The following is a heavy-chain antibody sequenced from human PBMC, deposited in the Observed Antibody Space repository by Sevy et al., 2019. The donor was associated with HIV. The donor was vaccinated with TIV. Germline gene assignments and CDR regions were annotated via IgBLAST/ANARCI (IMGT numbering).Heavy chain of an antibody. CDR2: ISYDGRNNK. V-gene: IGHV3-30*14. J-gene: IGHJ4*02. Sequence: RGYLRLSCAASGFRFSDYSMHWVRQAPGKGLEWVAVISYDGRNNKYNVDSVKGRFTISRDNSKNTLFLHMNSLRAEDSAIYYCARDRGEILHSAFDYWGQGTLVIVSS. D-gene: IGHD3-16*01. CDR3: ARDRGEILHSAFDY. CDR1: GFRFSDYS.